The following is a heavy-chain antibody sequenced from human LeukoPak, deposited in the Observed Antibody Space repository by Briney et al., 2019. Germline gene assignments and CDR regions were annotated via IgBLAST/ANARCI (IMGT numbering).Heavy chain of an antibody. V-gene: IGHV3-7*01. CDR2: IKQDGSEK. D-gene: IGHD3-3*01. J-gene: IGHJ3*02. CDR1: GFTFSSYG. Sequence: GGALRLSCAAPGFTFSSYGMHWGRQAPGKGLEWVANIKQDGSEKYYVDSVEGRVTISRDNANNLLYLQMNSLRAEDTAVYYCARDIFLSAGAFDIWGQGTMVSVSS. CDR3: ARDIFLSAGAFDI.